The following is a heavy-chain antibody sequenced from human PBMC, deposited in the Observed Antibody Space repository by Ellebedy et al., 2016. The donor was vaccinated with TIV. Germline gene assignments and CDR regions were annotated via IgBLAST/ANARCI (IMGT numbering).Heavy chain of an antibody. J-gene: IGHJ4*02. CDR2: ISYDGSNK. Sequence: GESLKISXAASGFTFSSYGMHWVRQAPGKGLEWVAVISYDGSNKYYADSVKGRFTISRDNSKNTLYLQMNSLRAEDTAVYYCARAGPEWELLPTYYFDYWGQGTLVTVSS. D-gene: IGHD1-26*01. CDR1: GFTFSSYG. V-gene: IGHV3-30*03. CDR3: ARAGPEWELLPTYYFDY.